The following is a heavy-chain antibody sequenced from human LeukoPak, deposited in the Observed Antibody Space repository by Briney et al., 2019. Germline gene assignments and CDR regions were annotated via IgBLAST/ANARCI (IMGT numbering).Heavy chain of an antibody. Sequence: ASVKVSCKASGYTSTNYGISWVRQAPGQGLEWMGWIHIYRGNANYAQNFQGRVTMTRDTSISTGYMELSRLRSDDTAVYYCARGGDGYNWSWFDPWGQGTLVTVSS. CDR1: GYTSTNYG. CDR3: ARGGDGYNWSWFDP. V-gene: IGHV1-18*01. CDR2: IHIYRGNA. J-gene: IGHJ5*02. D-gene: IGHD5-24*01.